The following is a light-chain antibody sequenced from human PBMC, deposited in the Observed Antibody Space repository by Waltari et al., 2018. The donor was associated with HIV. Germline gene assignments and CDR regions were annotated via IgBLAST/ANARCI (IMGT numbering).Light chain of an antibody. V-gene: IGLV2-14*01. CDR1: RSDIGAYNY. J-gene: IGLJ1*01. CDR2: RVK. CDR3: SSYTTSNTYV. Sequence: QSALAQPASVSGSPGQSITFSCTGTRSDIGAYNYVPWYQKHPDKAPKVIIYRVKSRPSGVSDRFSGSKSGNTASLTISGLQAEDEADYYCSSYTTSNTYVFGRGTTVSVL.